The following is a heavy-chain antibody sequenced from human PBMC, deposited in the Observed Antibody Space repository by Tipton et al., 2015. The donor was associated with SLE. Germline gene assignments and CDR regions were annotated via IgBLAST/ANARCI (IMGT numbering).Heavy chain of an antibody. CDR1: AYSISTGYH. D-gene: IGHD3-10*01. J-gene: IGHJ5*02. V-gene: IGHV4-38-2*01. CDR2: IHHSGNT. Sequence: TLSLTCAVSAYSISTGYHWGWIRQPPGKGLEWIASIHHSGNTYYNPSLKSRVTISLDTSKNQFSLKLTSATAADTAVYYCASGGYYGSGNYYDGWFDPWGQGTLVTVSS. CDR3: ASGGYYGSGNYYDGWFDP.